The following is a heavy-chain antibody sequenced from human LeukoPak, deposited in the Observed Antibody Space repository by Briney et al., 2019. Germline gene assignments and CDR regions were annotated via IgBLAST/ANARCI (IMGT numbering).Heavy chain of an antibody. J-gene: IGHJ4*02. D-gene: IGHD6-13*01. CDR3: AREGAAAGDLDY. Sequence: VKVSCKASGYSFTNYGVAWVRQAPGQGPEWMGWISAKNGNANYAQQFQGRVTMTIETSTNTAYMELRSLRSDDTAVYYCAREGAAAGDLDYWGQGTLVTVSS. V-gene: IGHV1-18*01. CDR2: ISAKNGNA. CDR1: GYSFTNYG.